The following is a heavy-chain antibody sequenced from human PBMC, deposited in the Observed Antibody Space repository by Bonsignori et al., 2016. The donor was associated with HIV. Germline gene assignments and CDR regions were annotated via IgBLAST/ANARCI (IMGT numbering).Heavy chain of an antibody. D-gene: IGHD4-17*01. J-gene: IGHJ2*01. V-gene: IGHV3-66*01. CDR3: ARDAYGDYGGVGYFDL. Sequence: WIRQPPGKGLDWVSLVYSGGNTYYADSVKGRFTISRDNSKNTLYLQMNSLRAEDTAVYYCARDAYGDYGGVGYFDLWGRGTLVTVSS. CDR2: VYSGGNT.